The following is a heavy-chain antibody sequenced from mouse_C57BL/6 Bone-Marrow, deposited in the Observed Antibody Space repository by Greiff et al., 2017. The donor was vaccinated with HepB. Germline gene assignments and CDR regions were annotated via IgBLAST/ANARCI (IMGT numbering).Heavy chain of an antibody. CDR1: GYAFSSSW. J-gene: IGHJ4*01. CDR2: IYPGDGDT. CDR3: AYYGSGDYAMDY. D-gene: IGHD1-1*01. V-gene: IGHV1-82*01. Sequence: QVQLQQSGPELVKPGASVKISCKASGYAFSSSWMNWVKQRPGKGLEWIGRIYPGDGDTNYNGKFKGKATLTADKSSSTAYMQLSSLTSEDSAVYVCAYYGSGDYAMDYWGQGTSVTVSS.